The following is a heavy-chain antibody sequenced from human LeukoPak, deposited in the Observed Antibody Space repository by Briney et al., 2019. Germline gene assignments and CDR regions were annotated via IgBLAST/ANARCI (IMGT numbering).Heavy chain of an antibody. V-gene: IGHV3-66*01. J-gene: IGHJ4*02. D-gene: IGHD6-13*01. CDR3: ARVSLSSSWYAGYDY. Sequence: GGSLRLSCAASGFIFRSYAMSWVRQAPGKGLEWVSVIYSGGSAYYADSVKGRFTISRDNSKNTLYLQMNSLRAEDTAVYYCARVSLSSSWYAGYDYWGQGTLVTVSS. CDR1: GFIFRSYA. CDR2: IYSGGSA.